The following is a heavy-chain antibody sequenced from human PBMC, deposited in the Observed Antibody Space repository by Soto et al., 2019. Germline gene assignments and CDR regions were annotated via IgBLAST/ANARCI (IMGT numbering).Heavy chain of an antibody. J-gene: IGHJ6*01. CDR3: AREGYSSGYYYYYGTDV. V-gene: IGHV4-59*11. CDR1: DGTIRDLC. Sequence: PLEPKSVTNTASDGTIRDLCWRRIRKTPGKGLEWIGYIYYSGSTNYNPSLKSRVTISVDTSKNQFSLKLSSVTAADTAVYYCAREGYSSGYYYYYGTDVWVQGTTVTVSS. D-gene: IGHD3-22*01. CDR2: IYYSGST.